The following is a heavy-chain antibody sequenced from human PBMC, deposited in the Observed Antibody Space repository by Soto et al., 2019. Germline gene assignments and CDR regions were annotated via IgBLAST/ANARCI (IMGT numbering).Heavy chain of an antibody. J-gene: IGHJ4*02. D-gene: IGHD3-22*01. CDR2: INHSGST. CDR3: ARQRLSSFATRIPGEFDY. CDR1: GGSFSGYY. V-gene: IGHV4-34*01. Sequence: QVQLQQWGAGLLKPSETLSLTCAVYGGSFSGYYWSWIRQPPGKGLEWIGEINHSGSTNYNPSLKSRVAISVDTSKNQCSLKLSSVTAADTAVYYCARQRLSSFATRIPGEFDYWGQGALVTVSS.